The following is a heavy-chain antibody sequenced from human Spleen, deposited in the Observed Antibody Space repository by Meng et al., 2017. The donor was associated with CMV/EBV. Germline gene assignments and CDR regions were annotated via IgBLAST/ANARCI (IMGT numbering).Heavy chain of an antibody. J-gene: IGHJ4*02. D-gene: IGHD2-15*01. CDR1: GFTFSSYG. Sequence: GGSLRLSCAASGFTFSSYGMHWVRQAPGKGLEWVAFIRYDGSDEYYADSVKGRFTISRDNSKNTLYLEMNSLRAEDTALYYCAKDGWLRTIIMSDYWGRGTLVTVSS. CDR2: IRYDGSDE. CDR3: AKDGWLRTIIMSDY. V-gene: IGHV3-30*02.